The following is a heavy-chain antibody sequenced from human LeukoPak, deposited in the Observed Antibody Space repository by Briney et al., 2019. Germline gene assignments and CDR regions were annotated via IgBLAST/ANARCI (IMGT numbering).Heavy chain of an antibody. V-gene: IGHV5-51*01. CDR3: ARQNKRYNWNDVCFDY. D-gene: IGHD1-20*01. Sequence: GESLKISCKGSGYSFTSYWIGWVRQMPGKGLEWMGIIYPGDSDTRYSPSFQGQVTISADKSISTAYLQWSSLKASDTAMYYCARQNKRYNWNDVCFDYWGQGTLVTVSS. CDR2: IYPGDSDT. J-gene: IGHJ4*02. CDR1: GYSFTSYW.